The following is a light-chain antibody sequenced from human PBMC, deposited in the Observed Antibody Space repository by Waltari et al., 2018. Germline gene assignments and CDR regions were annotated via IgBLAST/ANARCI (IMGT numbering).Light chain of an antibody. CDR2: ENS. J-gene: IGLJ7*01. CDR3: GTWDSSLSGAV. V-gene: IGLV1-51*02. CDR1: SSNIGNNY. Sequence: QSVLTQPPSVSAAPGQRVTISCSGGSSNIGNNYVSWYRQFPGTAPKLLIYENSERPSGIPCRFSGSKPGTSATLDITGLQAGDEADYYCGTWDSSLSGAVFGGGTHLTVL.